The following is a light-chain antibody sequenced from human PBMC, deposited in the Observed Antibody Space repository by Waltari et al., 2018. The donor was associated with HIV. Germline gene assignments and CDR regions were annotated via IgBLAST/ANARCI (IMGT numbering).Light chain of an antibody. V-gene: IGLV10-54*01. Sequence: QAGLSQPPSVSKGLRQTATLTCTGNSNNVGYQGAAWLQQHQGHPPRLLSYRNNNRPSWISERLSASRSGNTASLAITGLQPEDEADYYCSAWDSSLSAWVFGGGTKLTVL. J-gene: IGLJ3*02. CDR1: SNNVGYQG. CDR3: SAWDSSLSAWV. CDR2: RNN.